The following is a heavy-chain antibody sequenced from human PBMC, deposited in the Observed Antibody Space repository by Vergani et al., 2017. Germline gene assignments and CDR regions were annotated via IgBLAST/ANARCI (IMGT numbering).Heavy chain of an antibody. CDR2: ISGSGGST. Sequence: EVQLLESGGGLVQPGGSLRLSCAASGFTFSSYAMSWVRQAPGKGLEWVSAISGSGGSTYYADSVKGRFTISRDNSKNTLYLQMNSLRAEDTAVYYCAKSQDLAYCGGDCPRNFDYWGQGTLVTVSS. J-gene: IGHJ4*02. CDR3: AKSQDLAYCGGDCPRNFDY. D-gene: IGHD2-21*02. CDR1: GFTFSSYA. V-gene: IGHV3-23*01.